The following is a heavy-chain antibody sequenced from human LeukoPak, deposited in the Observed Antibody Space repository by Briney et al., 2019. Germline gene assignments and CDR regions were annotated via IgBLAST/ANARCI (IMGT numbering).Heavy chain of an antibody. CDR3: AKPMTPEAFDI. V-gene: IGHV3-23*01. Sequence: GGSLRLSCAASGFTFRSSAMSWVRQAPGKGLEWVSAISDNGGRAYYADSVRGRFTISRDNSRSTLYPQMNSLRAEDTAEYYCAKPMTPEAFDIWGQGTMVTVSS. D-gene: IGHD1-14*01. J-gene: IGHJ3*02. CDR1: GFTFRSSA. CDR2: ISDNGGRA.